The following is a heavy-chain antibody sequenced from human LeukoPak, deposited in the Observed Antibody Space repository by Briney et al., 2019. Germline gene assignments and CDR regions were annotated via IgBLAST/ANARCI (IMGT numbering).Heavy chain of an antibody. J-gene: IGHJ4*02. CDR3: ATLNWSLPYYFDY. V-gene: IGHV4-59*01. CDR1: GGSISSYY. CDR2: IYYSGST. Sequence: SETLSLTCTVSGGSISSYYWSWIRQPPGKGLEWIGYIYYSGSTNYNPSLKSRVTLSVDTSKNQFSLKLSSVTAADTAVYYCATLNWSLPYYFDYWGQGTLVAVSS. D-gene: IGHD1-1*01.